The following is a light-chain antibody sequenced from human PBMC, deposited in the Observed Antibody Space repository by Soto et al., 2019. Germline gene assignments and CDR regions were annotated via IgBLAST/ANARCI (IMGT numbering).Light chain of an antibody. V-gene: IGKV1-5*03. J-gene: IGKJ1*01. CDR2: KAS. CDR1: QSISSW. CDR3: QQYNSYSWT. Sequence: DIQMTQSPSTLSASVGDRVTITCRASQSISSWLAWYQQKPGKAPKLLIYKASSLESGVPSRFSGSGSGTEVTLTISSLQPVDFATYYCQQYNSYSWTFGQGTKVEIK.